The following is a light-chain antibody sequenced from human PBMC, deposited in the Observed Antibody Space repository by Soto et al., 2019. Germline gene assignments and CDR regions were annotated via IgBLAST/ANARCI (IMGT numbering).Light chain of an antibody. CDR2: SNN. CDR1: SSNIGSNT. J-gene: IGLJ3*02. V-gene: IGLV1-44*01. Sequence: QYVLTQPPSASGTPGQRFTISCSGSSSNIGSNTVNWYQQLPGTAPKLLIYSNNQRPSGVPDRFSGSKSGTSASLAISGLQSEDEADYYCAAWDDRLGWVFGGGTKLTVL. CDR3: AAWDDRLGWV.